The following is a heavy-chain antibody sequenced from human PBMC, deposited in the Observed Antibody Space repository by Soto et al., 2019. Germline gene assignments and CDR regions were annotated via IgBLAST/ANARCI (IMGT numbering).Heavy chain of an antibody. CDR3: ARRYSYGGDY. CDR2: IYYSGST. D-gene: IGHD5-18*01. CDR1: GCSISSGGYY. J-gene: IGHJ4*02. Sequence: SETLSLTCPVSGCSISSGGYYWSWIRQHPGKGLEWIGYIYYSGSTYYNPSLKSRVTISVDTSKNQFSLKLSSVTAADTAVYYCARRYSYGGDYWGQGTLVTVSS. V-gene: IGHV4-31*03.